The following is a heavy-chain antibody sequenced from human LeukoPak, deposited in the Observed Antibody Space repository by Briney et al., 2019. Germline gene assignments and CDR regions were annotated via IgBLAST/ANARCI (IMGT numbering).Heavy chain of an antibody. Sequence: ASVKVSCKASGYTFTGYYMHWVRQAPGQGLEWMGWINPNSGGTNYAQKFQGWVTMTRDTSISTAYMELRSLRSDDTAVYYCAREGRVVAATVYYYYYGMDVWGQGTTVTVSS. CDR2: INPNSGGT. CDR3: AREGRVVAATVYYYYYGMDV. D-gene: IGHD2-15*01. CDR1: GYTFTGYY. J-gene: IGHJ6*02. V-gene: IGHV1-2*04.